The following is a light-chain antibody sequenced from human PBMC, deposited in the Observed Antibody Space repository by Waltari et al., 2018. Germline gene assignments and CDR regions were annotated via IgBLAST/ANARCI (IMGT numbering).Light chain of an antibody. Sequence: QSVLTQPPPASGTPGQTVAISCSGSRPTIGRYPGNWYQQLPGTAPQLLIYNKNQRHSGVPDRFSGSKSGTSASLAISGLQSEDEADYYCAAWDDSLSGWMFGGGTKLTVL. V-gene: IGLV1-44*01. CDR3: AAWDDSLSGWM. CDR2: NKN. CDR1: RPTIGRYP. J-gene: IGLJ3*02.